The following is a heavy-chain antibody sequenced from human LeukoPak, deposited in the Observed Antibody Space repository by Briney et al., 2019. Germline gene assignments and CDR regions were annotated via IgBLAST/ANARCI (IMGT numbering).Heavy chain of an antibody. CDR1: GFPLPTYW. D-gene: IGHD2-2*02. J-gene: IGHJ4*02. CDR3: ARGRYCTTTRCYTFDY. V-gene: IGHV3-7*05. Sequence: GSLRLPCAASGFPLPTYWMSWVRQAPGKGLEWVATIKEDGTQKYYVDSVKGRLTISRDNAKNSLFLQMNSLTAEDTAVYYCARGRYCTTTRCYTFDYWGQGALVTVSS. CDR2: IKEDGTQK.